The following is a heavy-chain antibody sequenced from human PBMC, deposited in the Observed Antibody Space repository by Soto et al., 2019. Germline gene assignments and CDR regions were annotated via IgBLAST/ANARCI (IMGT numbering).Heavy chain of an antibody. CDR3: TRQRPPSYYYGMDV. CDR1: GFTISGYD. D-gene: IGHD1-1*01. J-gene: IGHJ6*02. Sequence: PGGSLRLSCAASGFTISGYDMYWVRQGTGKGLEWVSRIGITGDTNYPGSVKGRFTISRENAKNSLYLQMNGLRAGDTAVYYCTRQRPPSYYYGMDVWGQGTTVTVSS. V-gene: IGHV3-13*01. CDR2: IGITGDT.